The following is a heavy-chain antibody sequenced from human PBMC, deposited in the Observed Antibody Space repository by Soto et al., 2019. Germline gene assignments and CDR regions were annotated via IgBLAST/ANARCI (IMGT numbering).Heavy chain of an antibody. D-gene: IGHD2-15*01. Sequence: GGSLRLSCAASGFTVSSNYMSWVRQAPGKGLEWVSVIYSGGSTYYADSVKGRFTISRDNSKNTLYLQMNSLRAEDTAVYYCAREPPPDCSGGSCYSDVGAFDIWGQGTMVTVSS. CDR1: GFTVSSNY. V-gene: IGHV3-66*01. J-gene: IGHJ3*02. CDR3: AREPPPDCSGGSCYSDVGAFDI. CDR2: IYSGGST.